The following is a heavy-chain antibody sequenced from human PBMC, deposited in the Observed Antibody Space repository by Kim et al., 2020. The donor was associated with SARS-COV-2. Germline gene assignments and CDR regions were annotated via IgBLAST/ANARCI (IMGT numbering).Heavy chain of an antibody. D-gene: IGHD2-21*02. J-gene: IGHJ1*01. CDR2: INHSGST. CDR1: GGSFSGYY. CDR3: ASALYCGGDCYSDQH. V-gene: IGHV4-34*01. Sequence: SETLSLTCAVYGGSFSGYYWSWIRQPPGKGLEWIGEINHSGSTNYNPSLKSRVTISVDTSKNQFSLKLSSVTAADTAVYYCASALYCGGDCYSDQHWGQG.